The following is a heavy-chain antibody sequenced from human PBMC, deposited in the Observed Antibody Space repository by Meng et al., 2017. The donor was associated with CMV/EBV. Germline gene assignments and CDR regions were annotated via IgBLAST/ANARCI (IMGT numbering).Heavy chain of an antibody. D-gene: IGHD6-13*01. V-gene: IGHV3-21*01. J-gene: IGHJ3*02. Sequence: GGSLRLSCAASGFTFSSYSMNWVRQAPGKGLEWVSSISSSSSYIYYADSVKGRFTISRDNAKNSLYLQMNSLRAEDTAVYYCARDLQLFRSSWHPVDIWGQETMVTVSS. CDR3: ARDLQLFRSSWHPVDI. CDR2: ISSSSSYI. CDR1: GFTFSSYS.